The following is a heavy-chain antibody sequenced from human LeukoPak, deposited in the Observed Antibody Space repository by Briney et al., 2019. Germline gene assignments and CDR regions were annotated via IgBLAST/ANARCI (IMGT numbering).Heavy chain of an antibody. CDR2: VSPGGGSS. J-gene: IGHJ4*02. V-gene: IGHV1-46*04. CDR3: GFSVYGDKIDY. D-gene: IGHD4-23*01. CDR1: GYSISSDY. Sequence: GASVKVSCKVSGYSISSDYIQWVRQAPGQGLEWLGIVSPGGGSSRYAQKLQGRVTMTRDLSTNVVYMELSSLRSEDTAVYYCGFSVYGDKIDYWGQGTLVTVSS.